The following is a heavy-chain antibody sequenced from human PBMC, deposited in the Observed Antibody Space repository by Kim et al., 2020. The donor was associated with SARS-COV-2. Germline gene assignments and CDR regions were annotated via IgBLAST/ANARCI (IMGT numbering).Heavy chain of an antibody. CDR1: GFTFSSYA. Sequence: GGSLRLSCAASGFTFSSYAMSWVRQAPGKGLEWVSNIKRGGSEKYYVDSVKGRFTISRDNAKNSLYLQMNSLRAEDTAVYYCAKDRCLVGAEINYYYYFMDVWGQGTPVTVSS. CDR2: IKRGGSEK. J-gene: IGHJ6*02. V-gene: IGHV3-7*03. CDR3: AKDRCLVGAEINYYYYFMDV. D-gene: IGHD1-26*01.